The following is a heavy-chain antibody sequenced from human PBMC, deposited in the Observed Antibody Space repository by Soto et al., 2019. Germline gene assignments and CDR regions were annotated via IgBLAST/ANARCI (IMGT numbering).Heavy chain of an antibody. CDR2: IYYSGST. D-gene: IGHD6-19*01. CDR3: ARAFGWDYYYYYYMDV. CDR1: GGSINSGGYY. Sequence: QVQLQESGPGLVKPSQTLSLTCTVSGGSINSGGYYWSWIRQHPGKGLEWIGYIYYSGSTYYNPSLKSRVTISVDTSKNQFSLKLSSVTAADTAVYYCARAFGWDYYYYYYMDVWGKGTTVTVSS. V-gene: IGHV4-31*03. J-gene: IGHJ6*03.